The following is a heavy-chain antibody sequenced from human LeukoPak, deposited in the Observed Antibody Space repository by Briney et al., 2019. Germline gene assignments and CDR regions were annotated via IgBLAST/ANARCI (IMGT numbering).Heavy chain of an antibody. CDR2: ISSDGDST. J-gene: IGHJ4*02. CDR3: VKRTSDYYYYDH. D-gene: IGHD3-3*01. Sequence: GGSLRLSCSASGFTFSTYPMHWVRQAPGRGLEYVSSISSDGDSTYYADSVKGRFTISRDNSKNTLYLQTSSLRAEDTAVYYCVKRTSDYYYYDHWGRETLVTVSS. CDR1: GFTFSTYP. V-gene: IGHV3-64D*06.